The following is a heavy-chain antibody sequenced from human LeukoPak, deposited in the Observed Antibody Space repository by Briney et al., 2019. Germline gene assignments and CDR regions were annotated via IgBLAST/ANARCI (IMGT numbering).Heavy chain of an antibody. CDR3: ARRGGLYYYDSSGYYWGLDAFDI. CDR1: GGSISSSSYY. V-gene: IGHV4-39*01. CDR2: IYYSGST. D-gene: IGHD3-22*01. J-gene: IGHJ3*02. Sequence: SETLSLTCTVSGGSISSSSYYWGWIRQPPGKGLEWIGSIYYSGSTYYNPSLKSRVTISVDTSKIQFSLKLSSVTAADTAVYYCARRGGLYYYDSSGYYWGLDAFDIWGQGTMVTVSS.